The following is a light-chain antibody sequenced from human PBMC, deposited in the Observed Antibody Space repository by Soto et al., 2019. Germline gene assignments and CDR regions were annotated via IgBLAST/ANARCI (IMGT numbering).Light chain of an antibody. Sequence: QTVVTQPPSVSGAPGQRVSISCTGNSSNIGADYDVHWYQHLPGTAPKLLIYDNNNRPSGVPDRFSGSRSGTSASLAITGLQAADEAYYYCQSYDSSLSGSVFGGGTKVTVL. J-gene: IGLJ3*02. V-gene: IGLV1-40*01. CDR2: DNN. CDR3: QSYDSSLSGSV. CDR1: SSNIGADYD.